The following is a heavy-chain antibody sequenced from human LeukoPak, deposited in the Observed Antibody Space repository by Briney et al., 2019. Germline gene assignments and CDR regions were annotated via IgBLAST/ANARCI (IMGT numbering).Heavy chain of an antibody. Sequence: SETLSLTCTVSGGSISSYYWSWIRQPPGKGLEWIGYIYYSGSTNYNPSLKSRVTISVDTSKNQFSLKLSSVTAADTAVYYCARAQYYLNQHWYFDLWGRGTLVTVSS. CDR3: ARAQYYLNQHWYFDL. CDR1: GGSISSYY. V-gene: IGHV4-59*01. J-gene: IGHJ2*01. CDR2: IYYSGST. D-gene: IGHD1-14*01.